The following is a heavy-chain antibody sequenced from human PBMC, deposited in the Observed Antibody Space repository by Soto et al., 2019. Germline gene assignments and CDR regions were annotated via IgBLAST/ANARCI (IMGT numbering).Heavy chain of an antibody. J-gene: IGHJ6*02. Sequence: QVQLQDSGPGLVKPSETLSLTCTVSDDSSSSYRWSWIRQPPGRRLEWIGYIDSNGGTSYNPSLQSRVTISIDTSTKQFSLKLSSVTAADTAVYYCVRQGFGRLHGLVDVWGQGTTVTVSS. D-gene: IGHD3-10*01. CDR1: DDSSSSYR. CDR2: IDSNGGT. V-gene: IGHV4-59*08. CDR3: VRQGFGRLHGLVDV.